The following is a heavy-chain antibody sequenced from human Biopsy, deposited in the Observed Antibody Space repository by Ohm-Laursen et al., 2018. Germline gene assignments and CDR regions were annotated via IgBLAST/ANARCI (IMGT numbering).Heavy chain of an antibody. CDR1: GDYISTSTTYY. Sequence: GTLSLTCAVSGDYISTSTTYYWAWLRQPPGKGLEWIGSIYNSETTFYNPSLKSRVAISVDTSTNQFSLKVSSVTAADTALYYCARHPTGFWFDPWGHGTLVTVSS. V-gene: IGHV4-39*01. J-gene: IGHJ5*02. CDR2: IYNSETT. CDR3: ARHPTGFWFDP.